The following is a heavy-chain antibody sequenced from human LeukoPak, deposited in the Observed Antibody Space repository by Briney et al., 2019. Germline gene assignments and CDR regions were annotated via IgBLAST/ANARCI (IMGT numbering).Heavy chain of an antibody. CDR3: AGHFDWLLFSPDLRDV. V-gene: IGHV4-39*01. D-gene: IGHD3-9*01. CDR1: GGSISSSSYY. CDR2: IYYSGST. Sequence: SETLSLTCTVSGGSISSSSYYWGWIRQPPGKGLEWIGSIYYSGSTYYNPSLKSRVTISVDTSKNQFSLKLSSVTAADTAVYYCAGHFDWLLFSPDLRDVWGKGTTVTISS. J-gene: IGHJ6*04.